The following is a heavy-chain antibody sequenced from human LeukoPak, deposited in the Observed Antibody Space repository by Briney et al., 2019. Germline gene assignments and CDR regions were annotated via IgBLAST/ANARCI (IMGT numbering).Heavy chain of an antibody. V-gene: IGHV1-69*13. D-gene: IGHD3-10*01. CDR2: IIPIFGTA. J-gene: IGHJ6*02. CDR1: GGTFSSYA. Sequence: GASVKVSCKASGGTFSSYAISWVRQAPGQGLEWMGGIIPIFGTANYAQKFQGRVTITADESTSTAYMELSSLRSEDTAVYYCARYYYGSGSFTPTLDYGMDVWGQGTTVTVSS. CDR3: ARYYYGSGSFTPTLDYGMDV.